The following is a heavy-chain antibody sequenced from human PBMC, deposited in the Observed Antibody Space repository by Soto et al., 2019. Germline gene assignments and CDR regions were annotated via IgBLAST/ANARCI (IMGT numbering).Heavy chain of an antibody. Sequence: GGSLRLSCAASGFTFSSYAMSWVRQAPGKGLEWVSAISGSGGSTYYADSVKGRFTISRDNSKNTLYLQMNSLRAEGAAVYYCAKDPYSSGWYYFYYWGQGTLVTVSS. CDR3: AKDPYSSGWYYFYY. V-gene: IGHV3-23*01. CDR1: GFTFSSYA. CDR2: ISGSGGST. J-gene: IGHJ4*02. D-gene: IGHD6-19*01.